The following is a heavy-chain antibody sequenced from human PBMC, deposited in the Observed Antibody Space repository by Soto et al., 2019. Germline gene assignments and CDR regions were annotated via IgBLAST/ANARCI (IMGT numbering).Heavy chain of an antibody. CDR2: IWYDGSNK. V-gene: IGHV3-33*01. Sequence: GGSLRLSCAASGFTFSSHGMHWVRQAPGKGLEWVAVIWYDGSNKYYADSVKGRFTISRDNSKNTLYLQMNSLRAEDTAVYYCASREGRYCSGGSCYAEYFQHWGQGTLVTVSS. CDR1: GFTFSSHG. J-gene: IGHJ1*01. D-gene: IGHD2-15*01. CDR3: ASREGRYCSGGSCYAEYFQH.